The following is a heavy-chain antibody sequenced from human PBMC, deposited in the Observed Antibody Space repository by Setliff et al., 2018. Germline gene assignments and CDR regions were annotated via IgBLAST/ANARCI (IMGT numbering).Heavy chain of an antibody. CDR3: ARSYGDYQFDY. CDR2: IYSSGST. D-gene: IGHD4-17*01. J-gene: IGHJ4*02. CDR1: GGSISSDY. V-gene: IGHV4-4*08. Sequence: PSETLSLTCTVSGGSISSDYWSWIRQPPGKGLEWIGYIYSSGSTNYNPSLKSRVTISVDTSKNQFSLKLSSVTAADTAVYYCARSYGDYQFDYWGQGTLVTVSS.